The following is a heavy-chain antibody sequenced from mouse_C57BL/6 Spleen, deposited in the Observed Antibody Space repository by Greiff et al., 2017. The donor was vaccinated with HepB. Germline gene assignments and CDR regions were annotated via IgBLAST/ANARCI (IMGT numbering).Heavy chain of an antibody. CDR2: SDPSDSYT. J-gene: IGHJ2*01. CDR3: ARSASSGSYYFDY. CDR1: GYTFTSYW. D-gene: IGHD3-1*01. Sequence: QVQLQQPGAELVMPGASVKLSCKASGYTFTSYWMHWVKQRPGQGLEWIGESDPSDSYTNYNQKFKGKSTLPVDKSSSTAYMQLSSLTSEDSAVYYSARSASSGSYYFDYWGQGTTLTVSS. V-gene: IGHV1-69*01.